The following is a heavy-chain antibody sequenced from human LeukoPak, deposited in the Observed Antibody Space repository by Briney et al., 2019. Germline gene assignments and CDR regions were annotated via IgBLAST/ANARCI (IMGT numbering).Heavy chain of an antibody. D-gene: IGHD5-12*01. CDR1: GGSFSGYY. Sequence: PSETLSLTCAVYGGSFSGYYWSWIRQPPGKGLEWIGEINHSGSTNYNPSLKSRVTISVDTSKNQFSLKLSSVTAADTALYYCARWGADGYDVFDYWGQGTLVTVSS. J-gene: IGHJ4*02. CDR2: INHSGST. V-gene: IGHV4-34*01. CDR3: ARWGADGYDVFDY.